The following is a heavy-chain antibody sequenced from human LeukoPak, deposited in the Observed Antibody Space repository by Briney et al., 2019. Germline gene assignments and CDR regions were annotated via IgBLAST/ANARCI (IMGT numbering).Heavy chain of an antibody. J-gene: IGHJ4*02. V-gene: IGHV3-20*04. CDR2: INWNGGST. CDR1: GFTFDDYG. D-gene: IGHD3-22*01. CDR3: ARALYDSSGYYSHFDY. Sequence: GGSLRLSCAASGFTFDDYGMSWVRQAPGKGLEWVSGINWNGGSTGYADSVKGRFTISRDNAKKSLYLQMNSLRAEDTAVYYCARALYDSSGYYSHFDYWGQGTLVTVSS.